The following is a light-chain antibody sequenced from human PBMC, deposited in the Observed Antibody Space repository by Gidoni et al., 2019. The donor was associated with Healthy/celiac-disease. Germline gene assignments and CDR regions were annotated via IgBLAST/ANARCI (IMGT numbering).Light chain of an antibody. V-gene: IGKV1-6*01. CDR1: QGIKND. J-gene: IGKJ1*01. CDR2: AAT. Sequence: AIPMTQSPSSLSASVGDRVTITCRASQGIKNDLGWYQQKPGKAPKLLIYAATSLQSGVPSRFSGSGSGTDFTLTISSLQPEDFATYYCLQDYNYPRTFGQGTKVEIK. CDR3: LQDYNYPRT.